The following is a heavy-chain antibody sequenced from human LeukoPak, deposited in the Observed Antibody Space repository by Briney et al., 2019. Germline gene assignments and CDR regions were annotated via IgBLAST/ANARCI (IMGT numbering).Heavy chain of an antibody. J-gene: IGHJ1*01. CDR3: TKDTSGWYAEYFQH. CDR2: ISGSGGST. D-gene: IGHD6-19*01. CDR1: GFTFSSYA. Sequence: PGGSLRLSCAASGFTFSSYAMSWVRQAPGKGLEWVSAISGSGGSTYYADSVKGRLTISRDNSKNTLYLQMNSLRAEDTAVYYCTKDTSGWYAEYFQHWGQGTLVTVSS. V-gene: IGHV3-23*01.